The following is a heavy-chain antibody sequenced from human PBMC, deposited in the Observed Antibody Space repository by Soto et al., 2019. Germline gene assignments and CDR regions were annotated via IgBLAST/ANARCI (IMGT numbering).Heavy chain of an antibody. Sequence: LSLTCTVSGGSISSSSYYWGWIRQPPGKGLEWIGSIYYSGSTYYNPSLKSRVTISVDTSKNQFSLKLSSVTAADTAVYYCASSGYYDSSGYYYDFDYCGQGTLVTVSS. J-gene: IGHJ4*02. CDR2: IYYSGST. D-gene: IGHD3-22*01. CDR3: ASSGYYDSSGYYYDFDY. CDR1: GGSISSSSYY. V-gene: IGHV4-39*01.